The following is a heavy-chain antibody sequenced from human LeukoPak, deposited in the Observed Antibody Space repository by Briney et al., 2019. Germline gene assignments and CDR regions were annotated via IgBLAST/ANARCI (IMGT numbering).Heavy chain of an antibody. Sequence: GGSLRLSCAASGFTFSSYAMSWVRQAPGKGLEWVSAISGSGGSTYYADSVKGRFTISRDNSKNTLYLQTNSLRAEDTAVYYCAKQSRYYDSSGYHTLTDYWGQGTLVTVSS. D-gene: IGHD3-22*01. CDR2: ISGSGGST. CDR1: GFTFSSYA. CDR3: AKQSRYYDSSGYHTLTDY. V-gene: IGHV3-23*01. J-gene: IGHJ4*02.